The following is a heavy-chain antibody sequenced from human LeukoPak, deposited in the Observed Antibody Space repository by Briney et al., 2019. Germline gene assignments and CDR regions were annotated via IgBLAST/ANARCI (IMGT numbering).Heavy chain of an antibody. CDR1: GYTLTELS. D-gene: IGHD5-12*01. CDR3: ATDGGGYVGYYFDY. Sequence: ASVKVSCKVSGYTLTELSMHWVRQAPGKGLEWMGGFDPEDGETIYAQKFQGRVTMTEDTSTDTAYMELSSLRSEDTAVYYCATDGGGYVGYYFDYWGQGTLVTVSS. V-gene: IGHV1-24*01. CDR2: FDPEDGET. J-gene: IGHJ4*02.